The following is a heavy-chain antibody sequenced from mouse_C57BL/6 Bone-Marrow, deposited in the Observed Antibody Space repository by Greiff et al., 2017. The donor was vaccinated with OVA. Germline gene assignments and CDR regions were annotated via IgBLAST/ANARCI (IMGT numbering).Heavy chain of an antibody. CDR2: ISYDGSN. V-gene: IGHV3-6*01. Sequence: ESGPGLVKPSQSLSLTCSVTGYSITSGYYWNWIRQFPGNKLEWMGYISYDGSNNYNPSLKNRISITRDTSKNQFFLKLNSETTEDTATYYCARGAGKNYYAMDYWGQGTSVTVSS. D-gene: IGHD2-1*01. J-gene: IGHJ4*01. CDR3: ARGAGKNYYAMDY. CDR1: GYSITSGYY.